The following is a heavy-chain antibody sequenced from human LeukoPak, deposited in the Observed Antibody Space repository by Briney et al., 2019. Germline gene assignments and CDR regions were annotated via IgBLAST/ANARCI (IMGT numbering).Heavy chain of an antibody. V-gene: IGHV1-2*02. Sequence: ASVKVSCTASGYTFTGYYMHWVRQAPGQGLEWLGWINPNSGGTNYAQKFQGRVTMTRDTSISTAYMELSRLRSDDTAVYYCARGVVAYDAFDICGQGTMVTVSS. J-gene: IGHJ3*02. CDR1: GYTFTGYY. CDR2: INPNSGGT. D-gene: IGHD3-22*01. CDR3: ARGVVAYDAFDI.